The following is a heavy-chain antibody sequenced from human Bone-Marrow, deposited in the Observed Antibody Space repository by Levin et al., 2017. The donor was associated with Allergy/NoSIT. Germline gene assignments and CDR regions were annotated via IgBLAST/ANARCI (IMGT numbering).Heavy chain of an antibody. CDR2: IDPSDSDS. V-gene: IGHV5-10-1*01. J-gene: IGHJ3*02. Sequence: ESLKISCKGSGYSFTTNWISWVRQMPGKGLEWMGRIDPSDSDSTYRPSFQGHVTMSIDKSTSTAYLQWSSLKASDTAIYYCARQSTRNGWFNDAFDIWGQGTMVTVSS. CDR1: GYSFTTNW. CDR3: ARQSTRNGWFNDAFDI. D-gene: IGHD6-19*01.